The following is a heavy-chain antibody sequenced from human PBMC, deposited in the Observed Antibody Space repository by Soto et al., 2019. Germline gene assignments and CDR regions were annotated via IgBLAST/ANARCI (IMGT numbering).Heavy chain of an antibody. V-gene: IGHV1-69*13. CDR1: GGTFSSFT. D-gene: IGHD3-22*01. Sequence: SVKVSCKASGGTFSSFTISWVRQAPGQGLEWMGGIIPIFGTANYAQKFQGRVTITADESTSTAYMELSSLRSEDTAVYYCARDLRPTTYYYDSSGFYGYWGQGTLVTVSS. CDR3: ARDLRPTTYYYDSSGFYGY. CDR2: IIPIFGTA. J-gene: IGHJ4*02.